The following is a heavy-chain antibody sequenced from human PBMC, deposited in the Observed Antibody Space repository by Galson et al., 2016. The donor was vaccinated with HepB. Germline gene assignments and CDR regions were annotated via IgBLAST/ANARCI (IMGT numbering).Heavy chain of an antibody. Sequence: SLRLSCAASGFTFSDYYMTWIRQAPGKGLEWVSYISSSGGTIYYADSVKGRFTISRDNAKNSLSLHMNGLRAEDTAVYYCARVKLPTAVGRPFGFYYGMDVWGQGTTVTVSS. V-gene: IGHV3-11*01. D-gene: IGHD2-2*01. CDR2: ISSSGGTI. CDR3: ARVKLPTAVGRPFGFYYGMDV. CDR1: GFTFSDYY. J-gene: IGHJ6*02.